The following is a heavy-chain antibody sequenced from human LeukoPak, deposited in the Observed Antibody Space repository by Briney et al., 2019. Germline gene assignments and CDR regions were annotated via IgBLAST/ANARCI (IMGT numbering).Heavy chain of an antibody. D-gene: IGHD4-11*01. CDR3: AREYLTVTTLGYYYYYYMDV. CDR1: GGSFSGYY. V-gene: IGHV4-34*01. CDR2: INHSGST. J-gene: IGHJ6*03. Sequence: SETLSLTCAVYGGSFSGYYWSWIRQPPGKGLEWIREINHSGSTNYNPSLKSRVTISVDTSKNQFSLKLSSVTAADTAVYYCAREYLTVTTLGYYYYYYMDVWGKGTTVTVSS.